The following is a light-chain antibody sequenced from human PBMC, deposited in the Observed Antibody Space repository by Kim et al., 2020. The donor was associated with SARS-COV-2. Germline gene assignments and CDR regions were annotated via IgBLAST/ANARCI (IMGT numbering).Light chain of an antibody. CDR1: NIGSKS. CDR2: YDS. V-gene: IGLV3-21*04. J-gene: IGLJ2*01. Sequence: APRKTAKSTCRENNIGSKSVHWYQQKPGQAPVLVIFYDSDRPSGIPERFSGSNSGNTATLTISRVEAGDEADYYCQVWDSSSDHVVFGGGTQLTVL. CDR3: QVWDSSSDHVV.